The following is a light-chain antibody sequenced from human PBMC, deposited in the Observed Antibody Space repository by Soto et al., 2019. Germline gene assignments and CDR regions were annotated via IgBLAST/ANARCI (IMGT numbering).Light chain of an antibody. CDR1: QSVSSSY. V-gene: IGKV3-20*01. J-gene: IGKJ1*01. Sequence: EIVLTQSPGTLSLSPGERATLSCRASQSVSSSYLAWYQQKPGQAPRLLIYGASSRATGSPDGFSGSGSGKDFTLTISRLEPEDYSVYYCQQYGSSLPWTFGQGTKVEIK. CDR2: GAS. CDR3: QQYGSSLPWT.